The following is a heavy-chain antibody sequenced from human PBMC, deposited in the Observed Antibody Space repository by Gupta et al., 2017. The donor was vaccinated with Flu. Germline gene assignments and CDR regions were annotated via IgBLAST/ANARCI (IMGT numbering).Heavy chain of an antibody. D-gene: IGHD2-21*01. CDR2: ISSSSSYI. CDR3: ARYLEGIPFKAYGMDV. CDR1: GFTFSSYS. J-gene: IGHJ6*02. V-gene: IGHV3-21*01. Sequence: EVQLVESGGGLVKPGGSLRLSCAASGFTFSSYSMNWVRQAPGKGLEWVSSISSSSSYIYYADSVKGRFTISRDNAKNSLYLQMNSLRAEDTAVYYCARYLEGIPFKAYGMDVWGQGTTVTVSS.